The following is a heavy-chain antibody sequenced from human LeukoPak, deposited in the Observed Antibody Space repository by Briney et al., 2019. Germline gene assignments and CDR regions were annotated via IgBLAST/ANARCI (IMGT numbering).Heavy chain of an antibody. CDR3: ARGQIRGFGGNLGD. CDR1: GGSFSAYY. D-gene: IGHD3-16*01. V-gene: IGHV4-34*01. Sequence: PSETLSLTCAVYGGSFSAYYWNWIRQPPGKGLEWIGEINHSGSTNYNPSLKSRVTISVDTSKNQFSLKLSSVTAADTAVYYCARGQIRGFGGNLGDWGQGTLVTVSS. J-gene: IGHJ4*02. CDR2: INHSGST.